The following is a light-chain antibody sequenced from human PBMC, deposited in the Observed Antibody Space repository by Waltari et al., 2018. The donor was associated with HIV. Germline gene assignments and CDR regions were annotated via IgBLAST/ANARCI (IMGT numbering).Light chain of an antibody. CDR3: TSYAGSDNLML. J-gene: IGLJ2*01. Sequence: QSALTQPPTASGSPGPSVTISCSGTSNDVGPYDSLSSYQQHPDKAPRLIIYEVYKRPSGVPDRFSGSKSGNTASLTVSGLQAEDEADYYCTSYAGSDNLMLFGGGTKVTVL. CDR2: EVY. V-gene: IGLV2-8*01. CDR1: SNDVGPYDS.